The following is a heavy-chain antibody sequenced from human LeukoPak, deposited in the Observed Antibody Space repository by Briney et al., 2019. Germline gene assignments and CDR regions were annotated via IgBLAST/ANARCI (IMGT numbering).Heavy chain of an antibody. J-gene: IGHJ4*02. D-gene: IGHD3-22*01. CDR2: ISGSGGST. CDR3: ARAITMIVVVTGFDY. Sequence: PGGSLRLSCAASGFTFSDYYMSWVRQAPGKGLEWVSAISGSGGSTYYADSVKGRFTISRDNSKNTLYLQMNSLRAEDTAVYYCARAITMIVVVTGFDYWGQGTLVTVSS. CDR1: GFTFSDYY. V-gene: IGHV3-23*01.